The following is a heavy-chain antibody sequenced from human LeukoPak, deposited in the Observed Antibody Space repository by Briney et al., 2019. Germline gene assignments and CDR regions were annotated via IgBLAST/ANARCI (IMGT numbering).Heavy chain of an antibody. CDR1: GFTFSSYG. J-gene: IGHJ4*02. CDR3: AKGVELWFNIDY. V-gene: IGHV3-30*18. D-gene: IGHD5-18*01. CDR2: ISYDGSNK. Sequence: PGRSLRLSCAASGFTFSSYGMHWVRQAPGKGLEWVAVISYDGSNKYYADSVKGRFAISRDNSKNTLYLQMNSLRAEDTAVYYCAKGVELWFNIDYWGQGTLVTVSS.